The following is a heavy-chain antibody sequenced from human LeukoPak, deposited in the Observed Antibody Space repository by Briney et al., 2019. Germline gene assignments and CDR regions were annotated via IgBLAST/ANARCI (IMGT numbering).Heavy chain of an antibody. V-gene: IGHV1-2*02. CDR2: INPNSGGT. CDR1: GYTFTSYG. J-gene: IGHJ4*02. Sequence: ASVKVSCKASGYTFTSYGISWVRQAPGQGLEWMGWINPNSGGTNYAQKFQGRVTMTRDTSISTAYMELSRLRSDDTAVYYCAREPPTALDYWGQGTLVTVSS. D-gene: IGHD5-18*01. CDR3: AREPPTALDY.